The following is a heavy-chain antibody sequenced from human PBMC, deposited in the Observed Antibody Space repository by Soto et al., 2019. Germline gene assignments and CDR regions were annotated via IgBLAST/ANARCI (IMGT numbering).Heavy chain of an antibody. CDR1: GGSFSGYY. CDR3: ARAPPPARKTTAKGPPGY. CDR2: INHSGST. Sequence: QVQLQQWGAGLLKPSETLSLTCAVYGGSFSGYYWSWIRQPPGKGLEWIGEINHSGSTNYNPSLKSRVTISVDPSKNQFPLKLTSVTAADTAVYYCARAPPPARKTTAKGPPGYWGQGTLVTVSS. J-gene: IGHJ4*02. D-gene: IGHD4-4*01. V-gene: IGHV4-34*01.